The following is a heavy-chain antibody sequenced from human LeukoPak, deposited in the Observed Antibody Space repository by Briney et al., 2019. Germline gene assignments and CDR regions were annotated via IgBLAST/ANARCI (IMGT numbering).Heavy chain of an antibody. CDR2: IYYSGST. J-gene: IGHJ5*02. Sequence: PSETLSLTCTVSGGSISSSSYYWGWIRQPPGKGLEWIGSIYYSGSTYYSPSLKSRVTISVDTSKNQFSLKLSSVTAADTAVYYCARKTIAAAGYNWFDPWGQGTLVTVSS. V-gene: IGHV4-39*01. D-gene: IGHD6-13*01. CDR1: GGSISSSSYY. CDR3: ARKTIAAAGYNWFDP.